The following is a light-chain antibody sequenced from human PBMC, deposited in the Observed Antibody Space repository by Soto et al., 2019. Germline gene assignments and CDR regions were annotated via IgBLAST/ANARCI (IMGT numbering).Light chain of an antibody. Sequence: IVMTQSPATLSVSPGDRVTLSCRASQSVSSDLAWYQQRPGQAPRLLIYGASTRATGIPARFSGTGSGTEFTLTISSLQSEDFAVYYCQQRVNWLTFGGGTKVDIK. CDR3: QQRVNWLT. CDR1: QSVSSD. V-gene: IGKV3-15*01. CDR2: GAS. J-gene: IGKJ4*01.